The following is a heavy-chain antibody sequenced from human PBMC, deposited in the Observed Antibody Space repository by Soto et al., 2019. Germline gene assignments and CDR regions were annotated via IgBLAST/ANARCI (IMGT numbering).Heavy chain of an antibody. J-gene: IGHJ6*02. CDR2: INHSGST. Sequence: PSETLSLTCAVYGGSFSAYYWSWIRQPPGKGLEWIGEINHSGSTNYNPSLKSRVTMSLDTSKNQFSLKLSSVTAADTAVYYCARGNYGSGSYYKFGMDGWGQGTTVTVSS. D-gene: IGHD3-10*01. CDR1: GGSFSAYY. V-gene: IGHV4-34*01. CDR3: ARGNYGSGSYYKFGMDG.